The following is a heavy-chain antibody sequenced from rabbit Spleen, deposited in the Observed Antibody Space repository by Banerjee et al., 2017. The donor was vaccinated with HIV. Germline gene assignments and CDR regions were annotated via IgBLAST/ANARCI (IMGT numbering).Heavy chain of an antibody. Sequence: QEQLEESGGDLVKPEGSLTLTCTASGFSFSSSYYMYWVRQAPGKGLEWIGCIVTGSSGNSYYATWAKGRFTVSKASSTTVTLQMTSLTAADTATYFCARGAASDLWGPGTLVTVS. V-gene: IGHV1S45*01. CDR2: IVTGSSGNS. J-gene: IGHJ4*01. D-gene: IGHD1-1*01. CDR3: ARGAASDL. CDR1: GFSFSSSYY.